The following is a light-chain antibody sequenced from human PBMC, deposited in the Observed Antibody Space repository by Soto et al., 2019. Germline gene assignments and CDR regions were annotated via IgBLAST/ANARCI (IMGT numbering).Light chain of an antibody. CDR3: QQYGTLPIT. J-gene: IGKJ5*01. CDR2: GAS. CDR1: QSVSSSY. V-gene: IGKV3-20*01. Sequence: EIVLTQSPGTLSLSPGERATLSCRASQSVSSSYLAWYQHKPGQAPRLLIYGASSRSTGIPDKFSGSGSGTDFTLTINRLEPEDFAVYYCQQYGTLPITFGQGTRLEIK.